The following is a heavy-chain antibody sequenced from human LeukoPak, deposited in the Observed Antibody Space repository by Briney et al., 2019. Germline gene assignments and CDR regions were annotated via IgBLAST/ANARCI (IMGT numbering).Heavy chain of an antibody. CDR1: GFIFNSYV. CDR3: ARGAGRTRAPPLDY. V-gene: IGHV3-30-3*01. Sequence: PGGSLRLSCAASGFIFNSYVMHWVRQAPGKGLEWVAVISYDGSNKYNADSVKGRFTISRDNSKNTLYLEMNSLRAEDTAVYYCARGAGRTRAPPLDYWGQGTLVTVSS. J-gene: IGHJ4*02. CDR2: ISYDGSNK.